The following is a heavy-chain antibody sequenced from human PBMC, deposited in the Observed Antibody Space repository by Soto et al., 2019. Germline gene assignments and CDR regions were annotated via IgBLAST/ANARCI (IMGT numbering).Heavy chain of an antibody. Sequence: LSLTCAVYGGSFSGYYWSWIRQPPGKGLEWIGEINHSGSTNYNPSLKSRVTISVDTSKNQFSLKLSSVTAADTAVYYCACFASGYRYGHDYWGQGTLVTVSS. V-gene: IGHV4-34*01. J-gene: IGHJ4*02. CDR2: INHSGST. D-gene: IGHD5-18*01. CDR3: ACFASGYRYGHDY. CDR1: GGSFSGYY.